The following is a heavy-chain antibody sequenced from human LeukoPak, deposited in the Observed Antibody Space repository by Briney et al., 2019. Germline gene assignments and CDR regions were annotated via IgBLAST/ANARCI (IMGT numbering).Heavy chain of an antibody. D-gene: IGHD2-8*01. CDR3: ARMVYAFDY. V-gene: IGHV1-46*03. J-gene: IGHJ4*02. Sequence: ASVKVSCKVSGYTLTELSMHWVRQAPGQGLEWMGIINPSGSSTSYAQKFQGRVTMTRDTSTSTVYMELSSLRSEDTAVYYCARMVYAFDYWGQGTLVTVSS. CDR2: INPSGSST. CDR1: GYTLTELS.